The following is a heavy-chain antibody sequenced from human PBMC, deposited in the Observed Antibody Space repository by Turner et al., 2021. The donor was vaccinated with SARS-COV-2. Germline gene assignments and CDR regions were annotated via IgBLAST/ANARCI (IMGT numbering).Heavy chain of an antibody. CDR2: IYYSVST. V-gene: IGHV4-39*01. D-gene: IGHD3-22*01. CDR3: ARHPYYYDSSGLYWYFDL. J-gene: IGHJ2*01. Sequence: QLQLQESGPGLAKPSETLSLTCTVSGGSISSSSYYWGWIRQPPGKGLEWIGSIYYSVSTYYNPTLKGRVTISVDTSKNQFSLKLSSVTAADTAVYDCARHPYYYDSSGLYWYFDLWGRGTLVTVSS. CDR1: GGSISSSSYY.